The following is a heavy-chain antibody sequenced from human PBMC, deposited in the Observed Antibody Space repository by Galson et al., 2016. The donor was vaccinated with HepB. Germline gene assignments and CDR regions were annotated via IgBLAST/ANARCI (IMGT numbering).Heavy chain of an antibody. CDR3: AREGLADGFYFDY. D-gene: IGHD5-24*01. CDR1: GFTFTNYW. CDR2: IKEDGTEK. Sequence: SLRLSCAASGFTFTNYWMTWVRQAPGKGLEWVANIKEDGTEKCYADSVKGRFTISRDNARNSLYLQMNSLRAEDTGIYYCAREGLADGFYFDYWGRGTLVTVS. V-gene: IGHV3-7*01. J-gene: IGHJ4*02.